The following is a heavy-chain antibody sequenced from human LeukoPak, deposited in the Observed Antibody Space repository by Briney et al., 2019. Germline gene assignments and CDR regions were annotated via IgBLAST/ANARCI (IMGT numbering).Heavy chain of an antibody. CDR1: GGTFSSYA. Sequence: ASVNVSCKASGGTFSSYAISWVRQAPAQGLDGMGRIIPILGIPNYAQKCQGTVTNTASKSTSTAYMALSRLRSEETAVYSCARGFSKFGELFPGVDYWGQGTLVTVSS. CDR2: IIPILGIP. V-gene: IGHV1-69*04. D-gene: IGHD3-10*02. J-gene: IGHJ4*02. CDR3: ARGFSKFGELFPGVDY.